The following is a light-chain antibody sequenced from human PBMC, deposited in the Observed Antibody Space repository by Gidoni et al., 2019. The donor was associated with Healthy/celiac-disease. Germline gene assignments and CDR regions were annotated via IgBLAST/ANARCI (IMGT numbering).Light chain of an antibody. J-gene: IGKJ4*01. CDR2: GAS. CDR3: QQYGSSPPVT. CDR1: QSVSSSY. Sequence: EIVLTQSPGTLSLSPGERATLSCRASQSVSSSYLAWYQQKPGQAPRLLIYGASSRATGIPDFTLTISRLESEDFAVYYCQQYGSSPPVTFXGXTKVXIK. V-gene: IGKV3-20*01.